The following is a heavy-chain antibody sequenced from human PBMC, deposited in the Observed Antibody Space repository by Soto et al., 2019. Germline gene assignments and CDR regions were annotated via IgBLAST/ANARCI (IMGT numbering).Heavy chain of an antibody. CDR1: GGSISSGGYY. Sequence: SETLSLTCTVSGGSISSGGYYWSWIRQHPGKGLEWIGYIYYSGSTYYNPSLESRVTISVDTSKNQFSLKLSSVTAADTALYYCARAITMIVPRYDAFDIWGQGTMVTVSS. D-gene: IGHD3-22*01. CDR3: ARAITMIVPRYDAFDI. V-gene: IGHV4-31*03. J-gene: IGHJ3*02. CDR2: IYYSGST.